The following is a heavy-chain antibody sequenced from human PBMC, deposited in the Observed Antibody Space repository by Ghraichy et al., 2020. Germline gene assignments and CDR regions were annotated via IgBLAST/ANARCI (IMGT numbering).Heavy chain of an antibody. CDR3: AKGVWFGELDD. D-gene: IGHD3-10*01. CDR1: GFTFSSYG. J-gene: IGHJ4*02. CDR2: ISYDGINK. V-gene: IGHV3-30*18. Sequence: LRLSCAASGFTFSSYGMHWVRQAPGKGLEWVAIISYDGINKYYAVSVKGRFTISRDNSKNTLYLQMSSLRAEDTAVYYCAKGVWFGELDDWGQGILVTVSS.